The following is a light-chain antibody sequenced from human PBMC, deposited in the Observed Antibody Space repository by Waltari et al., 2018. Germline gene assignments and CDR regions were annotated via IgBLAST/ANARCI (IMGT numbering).Light chain of an antibody. CDR1: SSNIGSHY. CDR3: AACDDSLSGLV. V-gene: IGLV1-47*01. J-gene: IGLJ3*02. CDR2: KNN. Sequence: QSVLTHPPSSSGTSGQKVTTSCIGRSSNIGSHYVYWYQQLPGTAPKLLIFKNNQRPSGVPDRFSDSKSGTSASLAINGLRSEDEADYYCAACDDSLSGLVLGGGTKVTVL.